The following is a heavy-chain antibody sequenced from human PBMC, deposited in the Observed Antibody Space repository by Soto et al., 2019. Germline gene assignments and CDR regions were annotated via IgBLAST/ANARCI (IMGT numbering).Heavy chain of an antibody. V-gene: IGHV4-59*01. D-gene: IGHD2-15*01. J-gene: IGHJ4*02. Sequence: SETLSLTCTVSGGSMSSYYWDWIRQPPGKRLEWIGNINYSGSTNYNPSLKSRVTISVDTSKNQLSLKLTSVTAADTAVYYCARGWGSSGVWGQGTLVTVSS. CDR3: ARGWGSSGV. CDR1: GGSMSSYY. CDR2: INYSGST.